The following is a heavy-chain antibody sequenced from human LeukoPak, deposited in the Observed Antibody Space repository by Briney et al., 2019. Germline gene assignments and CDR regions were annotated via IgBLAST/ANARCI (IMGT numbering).Heavy chain of an antibody. CDR1: GYTFTSYY. J-gene: IGHJ4*02. CDR3: ARENTYYYDSSGYYRN. CDR2: INPSGGST. V-gene: IGHV1-46*01. Sequence: ASVKVSCKASGYTFTSYYMHWVRQVPGQGLEWMGIINPSGGSTSYAQKFQGRVTMTRDTSTSTVYMELSSLRSEDTAVYYCARENTYYYDSSGYYRNWGQGTLVTVSS. D-gene: IGHD3-22*01.